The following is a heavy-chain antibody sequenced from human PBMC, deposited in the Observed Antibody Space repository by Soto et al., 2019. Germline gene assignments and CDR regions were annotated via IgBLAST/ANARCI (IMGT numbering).Heavy chain of an antibody. CDR3: ARLVRDRDDGWFDP. CDR1: GVSISSSSYY. CDR2: ISYSGNT. J-gene: IGHJ5*02. V-gene: IGHV4-31*03. Sequence: SETLSLTCNVSGVSISSSSYYWSWIRQNPGKGLEWIGYISYSGNTHYNPSLKRRVTISRDTSKNQFSLKLSSVTVADTAVYYCARLVRDRDDGWFDPWGQGTLVTVSS. D-gene: IGHD1-1*01.